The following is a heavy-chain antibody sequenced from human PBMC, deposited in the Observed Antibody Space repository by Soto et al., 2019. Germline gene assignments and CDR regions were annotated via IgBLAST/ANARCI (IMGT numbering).Heavy chain of an antibody. CDR2: IYYSGST. Sequence: SETLSLTCTVSGGSISSYYWSWIRQPPGKGLEWIGYIYYSGSTNYNPSLKSRVTISVDTSKNQFSLKLSSVTAADTAVYYCARGRWGYYFDYWGQGTLVTVSS. D-gene: IGHD2-21*01. V-gene: IGHV4-59*01. J-gene: IGHJ4*02. CDR1: GGSISSYY. CDR3: ARGRWGYYFDY.